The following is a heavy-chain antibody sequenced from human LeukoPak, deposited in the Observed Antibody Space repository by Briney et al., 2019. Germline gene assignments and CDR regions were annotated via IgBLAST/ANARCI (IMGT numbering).Heavy chain of an antibody. J-gene: IGHJ4*02. D-gene: IGHD5-24*01. CDR3: AREGSRDGYNPFDY. V-gene: IGHV4-61*01. CDR2: IYYSGST. CDR1: GGSVSSGSYY. Sequence: SETLSLTCTVSGGSVSSGSYYWSWVRQPPGKGLEWIGYIYYSGSTNYNPSLKSRVTISVDTSKNQFSLKLSSVTAADTAVYYCAREGSRDGYNPFDYWGQGTLVTVSS.